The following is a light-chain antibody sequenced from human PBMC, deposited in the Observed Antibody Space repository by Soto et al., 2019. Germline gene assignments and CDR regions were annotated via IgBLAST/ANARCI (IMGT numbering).Light chain of an antibody. CDR3: QQYTNTNNPWM. CDR2: DAS. Sequence: DIRVTQSPPTLSASVGDRVTITCRASQTITTCMAWYQQKPGKAPKLLVYDASTLQSGVATRFSGSGSGTEFTLIISGLQPEDSATYYCQQYTNTNNPWMFGQGTKVDI. V-gene: IGKV1-5*01. CDR1: QTITTC. J-gene: IGKJ1*01.